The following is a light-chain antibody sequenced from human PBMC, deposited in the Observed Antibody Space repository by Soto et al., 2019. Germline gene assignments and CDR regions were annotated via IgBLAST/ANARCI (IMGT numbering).Light chain of an antibody. Sequence: QSALTQPASVSGSPEQPITISCTGTSSDVGAYNLVSWYQQHPGKAPRLIIYEGSKRPSGISHRFSGSKSDNTASLTISGPRAEDEAHYHCCSYAGSRTFVFGGGTKLTVL. CDR2: EGS. CDR3: CSYAGSRTFV. J-gene: IGLJ2*01. CDR1: SSDVGAYNL. V-gene: IGLV2-23*01.